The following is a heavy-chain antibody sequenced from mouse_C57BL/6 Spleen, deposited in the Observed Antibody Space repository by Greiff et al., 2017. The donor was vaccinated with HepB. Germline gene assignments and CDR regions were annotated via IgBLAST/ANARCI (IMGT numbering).Heavy chain of an antibody. J-gene: IGHJ3*01. CDR2: IYPGDGDT. Sequence: QVQLQQSGAELVKPGASVKISCKASGYAFSSYWMNWVKQRPGKCLEWIGQIYPGDGDTNYNGKFKGTATLTADKSSSTAYMPLSSLTSEDSAVYFCARGRLETVFAYWGKGTLVTVSA. CDR3: ARGRLETVFAY. D-gene: IGHD3-2*01. CDR1: GYAFSSYW. V-gene: IGHV1-80*01.